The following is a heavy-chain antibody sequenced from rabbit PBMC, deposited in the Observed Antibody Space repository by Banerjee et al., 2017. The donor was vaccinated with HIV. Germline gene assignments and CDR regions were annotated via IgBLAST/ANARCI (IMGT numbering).Heavy chain of an antibody. CDR3: ARSHYTYNYADYAYAV. CDR2: IYAGSSGST. J-gene: IGHJ4*01. D-gene: IGHD6-1*01. CDR1: GFTVNSNYW. V-gene: IGHV1S45*01. Sequence: QEHLKETGGGLVQPGGSLTLSCKASGFTVNSNYWMCWVRQAPGKGLEWIACIYAGSSGSTYYASWAKGRFTISKTSSATVTLQMTSLTAADTATYFCARSHYTYNYADYAYAVWGPGTLVTVS.